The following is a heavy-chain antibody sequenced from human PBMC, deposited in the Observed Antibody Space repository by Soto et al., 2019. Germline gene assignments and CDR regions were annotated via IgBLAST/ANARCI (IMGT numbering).Heavy chain of an antibody. CDR3: GRVAVVTAPIFDY. V-gene: IGHV4-59*01. D-gene: IGHD2-21*02. J-gene: IGHJ4*02. CDR2: ISYSGST. Sequence: SETLSLTCTVSGGSIISYYWSWIRQPPGKGLEWIGYISYSGSTNYNPSLKSRVTISVDTSKKQFSLNLSSVTAADTAVYYCGRVAVVTAPIFDYWGQGTLVTVSS. CDR1: GGSIISYY.